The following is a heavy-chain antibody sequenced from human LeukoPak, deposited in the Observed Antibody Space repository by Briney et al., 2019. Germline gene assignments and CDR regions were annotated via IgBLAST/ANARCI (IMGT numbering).Heavy chain of an antibody. CDR3: ATATTYCSGGSCYVGSWFDP. CDR2: INPNSGGT. CDR1: GYTFTGYY. Sequence: ASVKVSCKASGYTFTGYYMHWVRQAPGQGLEWMGRINPNSGGTNYAQKFQGRVTMTRDTSISTAYMELSRLRSDDTAVYYGATATTYCSGGSCYVGSWFDPWGQGTLVTVSS. J-gene: IGHJ5*02. D-gene: IGHD2-15*01. V-gene: IGHV1-2*06.